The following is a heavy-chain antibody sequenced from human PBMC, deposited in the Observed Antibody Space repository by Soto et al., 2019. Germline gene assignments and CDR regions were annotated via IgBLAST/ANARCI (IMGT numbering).Heavy chain of an antibody. J-gene: IGHJ6*01. CDR3: ARQGLELRDYYCEPMDV. CDR2: NSNISSDR. CDR1: GFTFSTHS. D-gene: IGHD1-7*01. Sequence: PGGSLRLSCAASGFTFSTHSMNWVRQAPGKGLQGVSSNSNISSDRNYADSEKGRHTISRDNANNPMYLHKNSQSADDRAVYYCARQGLELRDYYCEPMDVWGQGSTVTVAS. V-gene: IGHV3-21*01.